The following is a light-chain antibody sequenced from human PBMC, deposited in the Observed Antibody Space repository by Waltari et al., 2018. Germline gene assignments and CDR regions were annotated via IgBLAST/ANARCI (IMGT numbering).Light chain of an antibody. V-gene: IGLV2-14*03. CDR1: SSDVGAYNY. Sequence: HSALAQPASVSGSPGQSITISCTGTSSDVGAYNYVSWYQQHPGKAPRLMIFDVKDRPAGVSYRFSGSKSGNTASLTISGLQAEDEADYYCCSFTRSNSWVFGGGTKLTVL. CDR3: CSFTRSNSWV. J-gene: IGLJ3*02. CDR2: DVK.